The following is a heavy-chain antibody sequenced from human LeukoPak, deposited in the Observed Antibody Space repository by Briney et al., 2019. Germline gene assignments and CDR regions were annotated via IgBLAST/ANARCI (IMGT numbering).Heavy chain of an antibody. CDR3: ARAAYSSGPDY. CDR1: GFTFHNYG. V-gene: IGHV3-9*01. Sequence: GGSLRLSCAASGFTFHNYGMHWVRLVPGKGLERVSGISFNSGRIGYADSVKGRFTISRDNAKNSLYLQMDSLRAEDTAVYYCARAAYSSGPDYWGQGTLVTVSS. CDR2: ISFNSGRI. J-gene: IGHJ4*02. D-gene: IGHD6-19*01.